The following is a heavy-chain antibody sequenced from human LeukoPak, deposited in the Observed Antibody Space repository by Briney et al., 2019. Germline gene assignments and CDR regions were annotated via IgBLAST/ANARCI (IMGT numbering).Heavy chain of an antibody. V-gene: IGHV3-53*01. J-gene: IGHJ4*02. CDR1: GFTVTSYY. D-gene: IGHD6-13*01. CDR2: IYIGGSA. Sequence: PGGSLRLSCAASGFTVTSYYMSWVRQAPGKGLEWVSVIYIGGSAYYADSVRGRFTISRDNSKNTLYLQMNSLRAEDTAVYYCARDMYSGSWQFDYWGQGTLVTVSS. CDR3: ARDMYSGSWQFDY.